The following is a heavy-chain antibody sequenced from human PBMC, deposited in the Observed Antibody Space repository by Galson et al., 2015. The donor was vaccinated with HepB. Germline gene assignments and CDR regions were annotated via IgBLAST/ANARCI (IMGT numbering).Heavy chain of an antibody. CDR3: ARDRSSWYGGGDAFDI. CDR1: GGSINTGGYF. J-gene: IGHJ3*02. D-gene: IGHD6-13*01. CDR2: IYYTGST. V-gene: IGHV4-30-4*07. Sequence: TLSLTCAVSGGSINTGGYFWTWIRQPPGKGLEWIGCIYYTGSTYYNPSLRSRVTISVDTSKNQFSLKLTSGTAADTAVYFCARDRSSWYGGGDAFDIWGHGTMVTVSS.